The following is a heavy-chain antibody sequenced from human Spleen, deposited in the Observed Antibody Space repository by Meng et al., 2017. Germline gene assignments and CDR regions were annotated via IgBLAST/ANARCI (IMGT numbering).Heavy chain of an antibody. V-gene: IGHV1-2*06. CDR1: GSIFSNYV. Sequence: VQLVQSGAEVVKPGSSVKVSCKAPGSIFSNYVVGWVRQAPGQGLEWMGRINPSSGGTIYAQKFQGRVTMTRDTSISTAYMELSRLRSDDTAVYYCARDEGLAAAGSGNDYWGQGTLVTVSS. CDR2: INPSSGGT. CDR3: ARDEGLAAAGSGNDY. D-gene: IGHD6-13*01. J-gene: IGHJ4*02.